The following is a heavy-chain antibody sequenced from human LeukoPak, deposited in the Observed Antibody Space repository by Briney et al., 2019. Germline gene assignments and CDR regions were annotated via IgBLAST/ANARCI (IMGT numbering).Heavy chain of an antibody. V-gene: IGHV4-30-4*01. CDR3: ARVVVPAAITGWFDP. CDR2: IYYSGST. D-gene: IGHD2-2*01. Sequence: KPSETLSLTCTVSGVSISSGDYYWSWIHQPPGKGLEWIGYIYYSGSTYYNPSLKSRVTISVDTSKNQFSLKLSSVTAADTAVYYCARVVVPAAITGWFDPWGQGTLVTVSS. CDR1: GVSISSGDYY. J-gene: IGHJ5*02.